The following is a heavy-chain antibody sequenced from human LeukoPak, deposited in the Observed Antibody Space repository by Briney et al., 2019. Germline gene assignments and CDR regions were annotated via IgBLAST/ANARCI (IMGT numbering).Heavy chain of an antibody. J-gene: IGHJ4*02. CDR2: IYYSGST. CDR3: ARTVRGVFNY. Sequence: SETLSLTCTVSGGSISSYYWSWIRQPPGKGLEWIGYIYYSGSTNYNPSLKSRVTISVDTSKNQFSLKLSSMTAADTAVYYCARTVRGVFNYWGQGTLVTVSS. CDR1: GGSISSYY. D-gene: IGHD3-10*01. V-gene: IGHV4-59*01.